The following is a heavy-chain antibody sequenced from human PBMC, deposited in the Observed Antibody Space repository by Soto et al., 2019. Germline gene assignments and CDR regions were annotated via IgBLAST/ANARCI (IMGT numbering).Heavy chain of an antibody. Sequence: EVQLLESGGGLVQPGGSLRLSCAASGFTFSSYAMSWVRQAPGKGLEWVSDITGSGGYTFYADSVKGRFTISRDNSKNTLYLQMSSLRAEDTAVYYCAKERYYDILTGLENYYYHYGMDVWGQGTTVTVSS. CDR1: GFTFSSYA. D-gene: IGHD3-9*01. V-gene: IGHV3-23*01. CDR2: ITGSGGYT. CDR3: AKERYYDILTGLENYYYHYGMDV. J-gene: IGHJ6*02.